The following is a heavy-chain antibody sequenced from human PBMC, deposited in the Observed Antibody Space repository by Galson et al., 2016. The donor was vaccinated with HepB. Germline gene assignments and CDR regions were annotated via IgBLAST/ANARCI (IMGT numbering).Heavy chain of an antibody. CDR3: AKDVVVAASYHYYYDMDV. CDR2: ISFDGSNP. Sequence: SLRLSCAASGFTFSNYGIHWVRQAPGKGLEWVAAISFDGSNPSYGDFVKGRFTISRDNSKNTLFLQMNSLRAEDTAVYYCAKDVVVAASYHYYYDMDVWGQGTTVTVSS. V-gene: IGHV3-30*18. J-gene: IGHJ6*02. D-gene: IGHD2-15*01. CDR1: GFTFSNYG.